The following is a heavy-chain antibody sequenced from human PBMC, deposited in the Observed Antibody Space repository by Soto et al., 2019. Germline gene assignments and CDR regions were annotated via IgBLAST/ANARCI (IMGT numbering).Heavy chain of an antibody. CDR3: ARRAFGSSRSFDI. Sequence: PGGSLRLSCTGSGFAFSSHPMSWVRQAPERGLEWVSGISDGGDLTYNADSVRGRFTISRDNSKNTLFLQMNGLRVEDTAVYYCARRAFGSSRSFDIWGQGTMVTVSS. V-gene: IGHV3-23*01. CDR2: ISDGGDLT. D-gene: IGHD6-6*01. J-gene: IGHJ3*02. CDR1: GFAFSSHP.